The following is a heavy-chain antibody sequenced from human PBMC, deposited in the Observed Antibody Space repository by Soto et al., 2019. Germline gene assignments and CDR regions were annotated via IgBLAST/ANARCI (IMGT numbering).Heavy chain of an antibody. J-gene: IGHJ5*02. CDR1: GGSISSDGYY. CDR2: IYFSGST. V-gene: IGHV4-31*03. D-gene: IGHD3-9*01. Sequence: QVQLQESGPGLVKPSQTLSLTCTVSGGSISSDGYYWSWIRQHPGKGLEWIGYIYFSGSTYYNPSLESRVSISIDPSKNPFSLKLSSVTAADTAVYYCARDQGIYDILTGHSHHNWFDPWGQGTLVTVSA. CDR3: ARDQGIYDILTGHSHHNWFDP.